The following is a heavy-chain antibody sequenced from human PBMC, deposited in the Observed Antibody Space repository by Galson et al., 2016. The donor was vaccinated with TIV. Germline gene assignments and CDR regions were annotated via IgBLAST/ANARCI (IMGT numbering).Heavy chain of an antibody. D-gene: IGHD5-18*01. J-gene: IGHJ2*01. CDR1: GGSFSNYY. V-gene: IGHV1-69*13. CDR3: ARPSYSSWYFQL. Sequence: SVKVSCKASGGSFSNYYINWVRQAPGQGPEWMGGIVPSYRSPKYARRFQGRVTITADESTSTVFVELTSLTSADTATYSSARPSYSSWYFQLWGRGTQVIVSA. CDR2: IVPSYRSP.